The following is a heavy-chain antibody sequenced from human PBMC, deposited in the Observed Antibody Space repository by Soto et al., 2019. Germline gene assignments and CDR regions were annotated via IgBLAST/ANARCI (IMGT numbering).Heavy chain of an antibody. CDR2: IGTAGDT. V-gene: IGHV3-13*01. CDR1: GFTFSSYD. D-gene: IGHD6-6*01. CDR3: ARAASLAARNYYYHSMDV. Sequence: EVQLVESGGGLVQPGGSLRLSCAASGFTFSSYDMHWVRQATGKGLEWVSAIGTAGDTYYPGSVKGRFTISRENAKNSLYLQMNSLRAGDTAVYYCARAASLAARNYYYHSMDVWGKGTPVTVSS. J-gene: IGHJ6*03.